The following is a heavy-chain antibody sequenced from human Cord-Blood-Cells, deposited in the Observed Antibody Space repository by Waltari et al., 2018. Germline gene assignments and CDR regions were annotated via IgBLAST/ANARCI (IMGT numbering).Heavy chain of an antibody. V-gene: IGHV1-18*04. D-gene: IGHD3-3*01. Sequence: QVQLVQSGAEVKKPGASVKVSCKASGYTFTSYGISWVRQAPGQGLEGMGWISGYNGNTNYAQKLQGRGTMTTDTSTSTAYMELRSLRSDDTAVYYCARVGPLTIFGVDNWFDPWGQGTLVTVSS. CDR1: GYTFTSYG. CDR3: ARVGPLTIFGVDNWFDP. J-gene: IGHJ5*02. CDR2: ISGYNGNT.